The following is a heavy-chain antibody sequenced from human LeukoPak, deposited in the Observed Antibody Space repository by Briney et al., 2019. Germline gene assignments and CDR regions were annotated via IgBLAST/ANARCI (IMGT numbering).Heavy chain of an antibody. CDR2: ISAYNGNT. Sequence: ASVKVSCKASGYTFTSYDINWVRQATGQGLEWMGWISAYNGNTNYAQKLQGRVTMSTDTSTSTAYMELRSLISDDTAVYFCARGGRYYDVLTGKDFWGQGTLVTVSS. D-gene: IGHD3-9*01. V-gene: IGHV1-18*01. CDR3: ARGGRYYDVLTGKDF. J-gene: IGHJ4*02. CDR1: GYTFTSYD.